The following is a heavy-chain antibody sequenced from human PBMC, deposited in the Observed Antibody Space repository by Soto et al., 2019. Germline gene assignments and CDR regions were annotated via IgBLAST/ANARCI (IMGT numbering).Heavy chain of an antibody. CDR3: ARDRRGDGIHNVDY. CDR2: ISSSGSTI. CDR1: GFTFSSYE. V-gene: IGHV3-48*03. Sequence: GGSLRPSCAASGFTFSSYEMNWVRQAPGKGLEWISYISSSGSTIYYADSVKGRFTISRDNAKNSLYLQMNSLRVEDTAVYYCARDRRGDGIHNVDYWGQGTLVTVSS. J-gene: IGHJ4*02. D-gene: IGHD3-10*01.